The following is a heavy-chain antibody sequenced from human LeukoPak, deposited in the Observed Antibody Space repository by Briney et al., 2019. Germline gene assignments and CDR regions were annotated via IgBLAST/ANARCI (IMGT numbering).Heavy chain of an antibody. CDR1: GGSFSGYY. D-gene: IGHD2-2*01. J-gene: IGHJ5*02. CDR2: INHSGST. Sequence: SETLSLTCAVYGGSFSGYYWSWIRQPPGKGLEWIGEINHSGSTNYNPSLKSRVTISVDTSKNQFSLKLSSVTAADTAVYYCAGRYCSSTSCYTGPAGFDPWGQGTLVTVSS. V-gene: IGHV4-34*01. CDR3: AGRYCSSTSCYTGPAGFDP.